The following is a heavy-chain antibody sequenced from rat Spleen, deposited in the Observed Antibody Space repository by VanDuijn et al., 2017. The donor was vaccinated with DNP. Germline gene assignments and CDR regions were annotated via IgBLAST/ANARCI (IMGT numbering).Heavy chain of an antibody. V-gene: IGHV5-7*01. CDR2: ISYDGSST. D-gene: IGHD1-4*01. CDR3: TRGKNYALDA. CDR1: GFTFSNFY. Sequence: EVQLVESGGGLVQPGRSLKLSCAASGFTFSNFYMAWVRQAPKKGLEWVATISYDGSSTYYRDSVKGRFTISRDNAQNTLYLQMSNLGSEDTAIYYCTRGKNYALDAWGQGTSVTVSS. J-gene: IGHJ4*01.